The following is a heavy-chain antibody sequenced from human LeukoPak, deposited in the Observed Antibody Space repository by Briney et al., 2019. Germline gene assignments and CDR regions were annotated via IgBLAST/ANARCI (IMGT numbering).Heavy chain of an antibody. Sequence: ASVKVSCKASGGTFSTFPISWVRQAPGQGLEWIGGIIPIFGPNYAQKFQGRATVSADLATATAYMELSSLTSEDTSVYYCATGKDRSGYYYSLDYWGQGTLVAVSS. CDR1: GGTFSTFP. D-gene: IGHD3-22*01. V-gene: IGHV1-69*13. CDR3: ATGKDRSGYYYSLDY. CDR2: IIPIFGP. J-gene: IGHJ4*02.